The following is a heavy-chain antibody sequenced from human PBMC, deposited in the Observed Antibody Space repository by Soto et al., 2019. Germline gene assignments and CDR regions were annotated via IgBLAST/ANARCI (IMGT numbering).Heavy chain of an antibody. V-gene: IGHV3-23*01. D-gene: IGHD3-10*01. J-gene: IGHJ4*02. CDR3: AKEGLSYYGSGSYYYY. CDR2: ISGSGGST. Sequence: GGSLRLSCAVSGFTFSRYAMSWVRQAPGKGLEWVSAISGSGGSTYYADSVKGRFTISRDNSKNTLYLQMNSLRAEDTAVYYCAKEGLSYYGSGSYYYYWGQGTLVTVSS. CDR1: GFTFSRYA.